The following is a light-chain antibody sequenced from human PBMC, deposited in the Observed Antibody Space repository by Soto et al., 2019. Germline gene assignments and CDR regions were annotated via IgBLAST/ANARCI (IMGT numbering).Light chain of an antibody. J-gene: IGKJ5*01. CDR3: QQLNSYPSIT. CDR1: QTISSW. V-gene: IGKV1-5*03. Sequence: DIQMTQSPSTLSGSVGYRVTITCRASQTISSWLAWYQQKPGKAPKLLIYKASTLKSGVPSRFSGSGSGTDFTLTISSLQPEDFATYYCQQLNSYPSITFGQGTRLEIK. CDR2: KAS.